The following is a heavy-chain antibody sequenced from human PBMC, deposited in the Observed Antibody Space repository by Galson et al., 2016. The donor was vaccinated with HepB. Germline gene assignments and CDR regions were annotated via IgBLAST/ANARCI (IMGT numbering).Heavy chain of an antibody. CDR2: ISGGVTT. J-gene: IGHJ1*01. CDR3: VAAPGGGRYFHH. Sequence: SLRLSCAASAFTRHAMSWVRQAPGKGLEWVSEISGGVTTYYADSVKGRFTISRDKSKNTVFLQMSSLRVEDTAVYHCVAAPGGGRYFHHWGQGTLVTVSS. CDR1: AFTRHA. D-gene: IGHD6-13*01. V-gene: IGHV3-23*01.